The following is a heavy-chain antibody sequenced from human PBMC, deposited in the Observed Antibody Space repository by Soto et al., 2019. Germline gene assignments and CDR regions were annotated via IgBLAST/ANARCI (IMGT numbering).Heavy chain of an antibody. J-gene: IGHJ6*02. V-gene: IGHV1-18*01. CDR3: ARDSSSSDYYYSYGMDV. Sequence: QVQLVQSGAEVKKPGASVKVSCKASGYTFTSYGISWVRQAPGQGLEWMGWISAYNGNTNYAQKLQGRVTMTTDTSTRTDYMELRSLRSDDTAVYYCARDSSSSDYYYSYGMDVWGQGTTVTVSS. D-gene: IGHD6-6*01. CDR1: GYTFTSYG. CDR2: ISAYNGNT.